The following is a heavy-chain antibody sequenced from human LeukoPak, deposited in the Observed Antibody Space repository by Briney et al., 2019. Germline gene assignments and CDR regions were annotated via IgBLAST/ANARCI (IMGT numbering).Heavy chain of an antibody. J-gene: IGHJ4*02. D-gene: IGHD2-2*01. V-gene: IGHV1-8*01. CDR3: ARPGRKSTSPTDY. CDR2: VNPNSGHT. CDR1: GYTFTSYD. Sequence: GASVKVSCKASGYTFTSYDINWVRHATGQGLELMGWVNPNSGHTGFAQKFQGRVTMTRNTSISTAYMELSSLRSEDTAVYYCARPGRKSTSPTDYWGQGTLVTVSS.